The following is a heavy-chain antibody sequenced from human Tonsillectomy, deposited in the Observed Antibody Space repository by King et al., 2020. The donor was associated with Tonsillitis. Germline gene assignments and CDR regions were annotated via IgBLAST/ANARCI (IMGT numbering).Heavy chain of an antibody. Sequence: VQLQESGPGLVKPSQTLSLTCAVSGGSISSGGYSWSWIRQPPGKGLEWIGYIYYSGSTYYNPSLKSRVTISVDTSKNQFSLKLSSVTAADMAVYYCARAKAYYDSSGYYLGPLDYFDYWGQGTLVTVSS. CDR1: GGSISSGGYS. D-gene: IGHD3-22*01. CDR3: ARAKAYYDSSGYYLGPLDYFDY. V-gene: IGHV4-30-4*07. CDR2: IYYSGST. J-gene: IGHJ4*02.